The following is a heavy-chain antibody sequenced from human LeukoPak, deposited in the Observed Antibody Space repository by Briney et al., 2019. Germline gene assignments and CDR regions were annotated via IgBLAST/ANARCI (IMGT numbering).Heavy chain of an antibody. J-gene: IGHJ3*02. CDR3: ARVGKILNTMVRGALVSKDGFDI. CDR1: GYTFTGYY. V-gene: IGHV1-2*02. D-gene: IGHD3-10*01. Sequence: EASVKVSCKASGYTFTGYYMHWVRQAPGQGLEWMGWINPNSGGRNYAQKFQDRVTMTRDTSISTAYMELSSLRSDDTAVYYCARVGKILNTMVRGALVSKDGFDIWGQGTLVTVSS. CDR2: INPNSGGR.